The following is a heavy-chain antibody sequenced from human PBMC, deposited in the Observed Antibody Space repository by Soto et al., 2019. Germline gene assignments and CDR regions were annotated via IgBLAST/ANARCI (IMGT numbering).Heavy chain of an antibody. Sequence: GGSLRLSCAASGFTFSSYAMSWVRQAPGKGLEWVSAISSAVNTYYADSVKGRFTISRDNSKNTLSLQMNSLRAEDTAVYYCAKQVRDGTSSPYYFDYWGQGTLVTVS. V-gene: IGHV3-23*01. J-gene: IGHJ4*02. CDR3: AKQVRDGTSSPYYFDY. CDR2: ISSAVNT. CDR1: GFTFSSYA. D-gene: IGHD6-6*01.